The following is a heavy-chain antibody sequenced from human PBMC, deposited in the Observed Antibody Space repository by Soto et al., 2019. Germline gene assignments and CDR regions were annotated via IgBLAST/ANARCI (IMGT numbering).Heavy chain of an antibody. CDR2: IGSSDNII. J-gene: IGHJ4*02. D-gene: IGHD3-22*01. Sequence: GGPLRLACAASGFTVSDYYMSWIRQAPGKGLEWVSYIGSSDNIIYYADSVKGRFTISRDNAKNSLYLQMNSLRAEDTAVYYCARDLGYYESSGYFDYWGQGTLVTVSS. CDR1: GFTVSDYY. CDR3: ARDLGYYESSGYFDY. V-gene: IGHV3-11*01.